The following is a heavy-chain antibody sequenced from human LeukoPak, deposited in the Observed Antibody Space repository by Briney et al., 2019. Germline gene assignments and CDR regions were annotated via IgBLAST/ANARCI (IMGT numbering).Heavy chain of an antibody. CDR1: XXXXXXXX. Sequence: LRXSCAAXXXXXXXXXMNWXRXAPGXXLXWVSTISGSGGSTYYAGSVKGRFTISRDNSKNTLYLQMNSLRAEDTAVYYCAKLHNLNSDYWGQGTLVTVSS. V-gene: IGHV3-23*01. CDR3: AKLHNLNSDY. D-gene: IGHD1-14*01. J-gene: IGHJ4*02. CDR2: ISGSGGST.